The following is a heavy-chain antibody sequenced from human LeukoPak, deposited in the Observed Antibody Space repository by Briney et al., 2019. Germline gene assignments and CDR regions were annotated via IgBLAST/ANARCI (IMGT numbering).Heavy chain of an antibody. V-gene: IGHV4-59*08. CDR1: GGSLSRYY. D-gene: IGHD1-26*01. CDR3: ARRGGSGSSYWFDP. CDR2: VYYSGST. J-gene: IGHJ5*02. Sequence: SETLSLTCTVSGGSLSRYYWTWIRQPPGKGLEWIGYVYYSGSTNYNPSLKSRVTISVDTSKNQFSLKLTSVTAADTAVYYCARRGGSGSSYWFDPWGQGTLVTVSS.